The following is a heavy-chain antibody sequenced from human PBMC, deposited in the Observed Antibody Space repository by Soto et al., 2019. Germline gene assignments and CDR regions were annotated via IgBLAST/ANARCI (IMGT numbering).Heavy chain of an antibody. CDR1: GFTFSSYW. V-gene: IGHV3-74*01. D-gene: IGHD2-21*01. CDR2: INSDGSRT. J-gene: IGHJ3*02. CDR3: ARGVRGAYGLDI. Sequence: EVQLVESGGGLVQPGGSLRLSCAASGFTFSSYWMHWVRQAPGKGLVWVSRINSDGSRTNYADSVKGRFTISRDNAKNKLYLQMNSLRAEETAVYYCARGVRGAYGLDIWGQGTMVTVSS.